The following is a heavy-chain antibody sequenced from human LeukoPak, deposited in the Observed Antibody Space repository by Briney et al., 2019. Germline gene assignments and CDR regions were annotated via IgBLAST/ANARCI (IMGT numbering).Heavy chain of an antibody. V-gene: IGHV3-74*01. CDR3: ARETAAQARYFDY. CDR2: INTDGSST. CDR1: GFTFSSYW. J-gene: IGHJ4*02. D-gene: IGHD6-6*01. Sequence: PGGSLRLSCAASGFTFSSYWMHWVRQAPGKGLVWVSRINTDGSSTSYADSVKGRFTISRDNAKNTLYLQMNSLRAEDTAVYYCARETAAQARYFDYWGQGTLVTVSS.